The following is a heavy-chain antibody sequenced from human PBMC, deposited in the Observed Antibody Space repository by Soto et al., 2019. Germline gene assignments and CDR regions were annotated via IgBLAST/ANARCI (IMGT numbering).Heavy chain of an antibody. CDR3: ARGRYCLTGRCFPNWFDS. Sequence: SATPCITWSVSGDSISSVDYFWAWIRQPPGQALEYIGYIYKSATTYYNPSFESRVAISLDTSKSQFSLNVTSVTAADTAVYFCARGRYCLTGRCFPNWFDSWGQGTLVTVSS. CDR2: IYKSATT. V-gene: IGHV4-30-4*01. D-gene: IGHD2-15*01. J-gene: IGHJ5*01. CDR1: GDSISSVDYF.